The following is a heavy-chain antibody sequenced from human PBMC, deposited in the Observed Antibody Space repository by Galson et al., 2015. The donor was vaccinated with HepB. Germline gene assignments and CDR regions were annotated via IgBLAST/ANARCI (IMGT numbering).Heavy chain of an antibody. J-gene: IGHJ4*02. V-gene: IGHV3-33*01. CDR2: IWYDGSNK. Sequence: SLRLSCAASGFTFSSYGMHWVRQAPGKGLEWVAVIWYDGSNKYYADSVKGRFTISRDNSKNTLYLQMNSLRAEDTAVYYCARDFNDYGDSYWGQGTLVTVSS. CDR3: ARDFNDYGDSY. CDR1: GFTFSSYG. D-gene: IGHD4-17*01.